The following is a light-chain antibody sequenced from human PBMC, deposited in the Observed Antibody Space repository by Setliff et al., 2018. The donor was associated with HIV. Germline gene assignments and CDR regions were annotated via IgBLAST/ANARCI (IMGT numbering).Light chain of an antibody. CDR1: SSDVGGSNY. CDR2: EVS. Sequence: QSALTQPASVSGSPGQSITISCTGTSSDVGGSNYVSWYQQHPGKAPKLMIYEVSNRPSWVSNRFSGSKSGNTASLTISGLQAEDEADYYCSSYGESPYVFGTGTKVTVL. V-gene: IGLV2-14*01. CDR3: SSYGESPYV. J-gene: IGLJ1*01.